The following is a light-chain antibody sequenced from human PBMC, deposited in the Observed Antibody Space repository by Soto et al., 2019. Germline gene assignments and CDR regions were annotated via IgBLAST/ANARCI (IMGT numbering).Light chain of an antibody. CDR1: QSISSW. Sequence: DIQVTQSPSSLSASVGDRVTITCRASQSISSWLAWYQQKPGKAPNLLIYKASSLQSGVPSRFSGSGSGTEFTLTISSLQPDDFATYYCQHYYSYPLTFGGGTKVDIK. V-gene: IGKV1-5*03. CDR3: QHYYSYPLT. CDR2: KAS. J-gene: IGKJ4*01.